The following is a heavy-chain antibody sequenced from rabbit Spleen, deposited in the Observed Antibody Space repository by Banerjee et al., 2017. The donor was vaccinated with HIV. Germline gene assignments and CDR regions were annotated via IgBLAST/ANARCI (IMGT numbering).Heavy chain of an antibody. CDR2: INVATGKP. CDR3: ARGAAAMTMVITGYYLSL. Sequence: QEQLVESGGGLVQPEGSLTLTCTASGFSFGDRDVMCWVRQAPGKGLEWIACINVATGKPVYATWAKGRFTISKTSSTTVTLEMTSLTVADTATYFCARGAAAMTMVITGYYLSLWGPGPLVTVS. V-gene: IGHV1S45*01. J-gene: IGHJ4*01. D-gene: IGHD2-1*01. CDR1: GFSFGDRDV.